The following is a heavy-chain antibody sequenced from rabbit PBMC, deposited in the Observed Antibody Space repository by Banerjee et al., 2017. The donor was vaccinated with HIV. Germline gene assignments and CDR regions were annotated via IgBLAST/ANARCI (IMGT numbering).Heavy chain of an antibody. CDR2: INTSSGNI. CDR3: ARGWSYAFNL. CDR1: GFSFSNKYV. J-gene: IGHJ4*01. D-gene: IGHD6-1*01. V-gene: IGHV1S45*01. Sequence: QEQLEESGGDLVKPEGSLTLTCTASGFSFSNKYVMCWVRQAPGKGLEWIACINTSSGNIVYATWAKGRFTVSKTSSTTVTLQMTSLTAADTATYFCARGWSYAFNLWGPGTLVTVS.